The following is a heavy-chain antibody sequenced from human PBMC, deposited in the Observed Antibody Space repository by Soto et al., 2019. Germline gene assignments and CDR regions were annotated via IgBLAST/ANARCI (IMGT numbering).Heavy chain of an antibody. D-gene: IGHD2-21*01. CDR2: ISSDGSTI. Sequence: QVLLVESGGGLVKPGGSLRLSCAASEFTLSDYYMNWIRQAPGKGLEWVSYISSDGSTIYYADSVKGRFTISRDNAKNSLYLQMNSLRAEDTAVYYCARTHRHPYYYYYGLDVWGQGTTVTVSS. CDR3: ARTHRHPYYYYYGLDV. V-gene: IGHV3-11*01. CDR1: EFTLSDYY. J-gene: IGHJ6*02.